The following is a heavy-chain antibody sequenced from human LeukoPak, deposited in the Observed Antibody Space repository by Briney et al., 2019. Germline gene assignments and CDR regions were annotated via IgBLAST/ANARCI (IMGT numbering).Heavy chain of an antibody. CDR3: IVGADIDY. V-gene: IGHV3-30*03. J-gene: IGHJ4*02. CDR2: ISYDGSNK. D-gene: IGHD1-26*01. Sequence: GGSLRLSCAASGFTFSSYGMHWVRQAPGKGLEWVAVISYDGSNKYYADSVKGRFTISRDNSKNTLYLQMNSLRAEDTAVYYPIVGADIDYWGQGTLVTVSS. CDR1: GFTFSSYG.